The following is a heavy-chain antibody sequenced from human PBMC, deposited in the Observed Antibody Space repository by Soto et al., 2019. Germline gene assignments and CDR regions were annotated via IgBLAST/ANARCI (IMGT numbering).Heavy chain of an antibody. CDR2: IYHSGST. Sequence: TLSLTCTVSGCSITSGGYYWTWIRQHPGKGLEWIGYIYHSGSTFYNPSLKSRITISPDTSWTQFSLKLSSVTAADTAVYYCARETTGGDFHYWGQGILVTVSS. CDR1: GCSITSGGYY. CDR3: ARETTGGDFHY. V-gene: IGHV4-31*03. D-gene: IGHD1-1*01. J-gene: IGHJ4*02.